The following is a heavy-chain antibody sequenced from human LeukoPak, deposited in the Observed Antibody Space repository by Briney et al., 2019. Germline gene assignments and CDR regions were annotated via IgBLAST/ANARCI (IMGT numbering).Heavy chain of an antibody. CDR1: GFTFSRYE. J-gene: IGHJ6*02. Sequence: GGSLRLSCAASGFTFSRYEMNWVRQAPGKGLEWVSSISTSSSYIYYADSVKGRFTVSRDNAKDSLDLQMSNLRVEDAAVYYCARGAVVAATLVRGDQYGMDVWGQGTTVTVSS. CDR2: ISTSSSYI. CDR3: ARGAVVAATLVRGDQYGMDV. D-gene: IGHD2-15*01. V-gene: IGHV3-21*01.